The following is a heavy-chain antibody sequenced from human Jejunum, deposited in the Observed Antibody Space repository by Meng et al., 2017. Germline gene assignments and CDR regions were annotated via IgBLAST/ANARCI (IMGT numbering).Heavy chain of an antibody. D-gene: IGHD1-26*01. J-gene: IGHJ4*02. V-gene: IGHV1-2*06. CDR2: INPKSGGT. CDR3: ALSRGSSGSNQRFDY. Sequence: QGRLVQSGGEVKKPGASVKVSCEASGYSFTGYYMHWVRQAPGQGLEWMGRINPKSGGTDYAQKFQGRVTMTRDTSINTAYMELTTLTSEDTALYFCALSRGSSGSNQRFDYWGQGTLVTVSS. CDR1: GYSFTGYY.